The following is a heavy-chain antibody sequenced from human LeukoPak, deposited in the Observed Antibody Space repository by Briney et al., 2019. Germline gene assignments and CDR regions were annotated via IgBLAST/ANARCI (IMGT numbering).Heavy chain of an antibody. J-gene: IGHJ3*02. D-gene: IGHD3-22*01. CDR2: IYYSGST. V-gene: IGHV4-39*01. CDR3: ASADYYDSSGYSYDAFDI. Sequence: PSETLSLTCTVSGGSISSSSYYWGWIRQPPGKGLEWIGSIYYSGSTYYNPSLKSRVTISVDTSKNQFSLKLSSVTAADTAVYYCASADYYDSSGYSYDAFDIWGQGTMVTVSS. CDR1: GGSISSSSYY.